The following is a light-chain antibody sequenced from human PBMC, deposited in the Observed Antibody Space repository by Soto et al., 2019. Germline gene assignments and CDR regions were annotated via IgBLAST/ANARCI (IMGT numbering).Light chain of an antibody. CDR1: QSISSY. Sequence: EIVLTQSPATLSLSPGERATLSCRASQSISSYLAWYQHRPGQPPRLLIYDASNRAIGIPARFSGSGSGTDFTLTISSLEPEDFAVYYCQQRSNWLTFGGGTKVEIK. J-gene: IGKJ4*01. CDR3: QQRSNWLT. V-gene: IGKV3-11*01. CDR2: DAS.